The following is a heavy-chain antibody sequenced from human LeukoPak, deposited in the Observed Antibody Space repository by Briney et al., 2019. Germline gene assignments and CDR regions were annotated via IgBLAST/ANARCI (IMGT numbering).Heavy chain of an antibody. CDR2: INPNSGGT. J-gene: IGHJ6*03. CDR1: GYTFTGYY. Sequence: SSVQVSCKASGYTFTGYYMHWVRQDPGQGIEWMGWINPNSGGTNCAQKFQGRVTMTRDTSINTAYMELSSLRFDDTAVYYCARGATAGRFSLRPTGAYYMDVWGKRTTVTVSS. V-gene: IGHV1-2*02. CDR3: ARGATAGRFSLRPTGAYYMDV. D-gene: IGHD6-13*01.